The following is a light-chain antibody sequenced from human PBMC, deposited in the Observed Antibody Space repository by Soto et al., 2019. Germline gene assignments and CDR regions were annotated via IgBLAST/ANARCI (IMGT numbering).Light chain of an antibody. J-gene: IGKJ1*01. Sequence: EIVMTQSPATLSVSPGERATLSCRASQSVSINLAWYQQKPGQAPRLLIYGASTRATGIPARFSGSGSGTEFTLTISSLQSEDFAVYYCQQHSHWPPWTFGQGTRVEIQ. CDR1: QSVSIN. CDR2: GAS. CDR3: QQHSHWPPWT. V-gene: IGKV3-15*01.